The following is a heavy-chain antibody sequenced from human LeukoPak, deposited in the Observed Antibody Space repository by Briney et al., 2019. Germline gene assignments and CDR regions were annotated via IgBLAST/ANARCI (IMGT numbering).Heavy chain of an antibody. D-gene: IGHD6-6*01. J-gene: IGHJ4*02. CDR3: ARLEGAARPDY. Sequence: SETLSLTCTVSGGSISSYYWGWIRQPPGKGLEWIGSIYYSGSTYYNPSLKSRVTISVDTSKNQFSLKLSSVTAADTAVYYCARLEGAARPDYWGQGTLVTVSS. CDR2: IYYSGST. V-gene: IGHV4-39*01. CDR1: GGSISSYY.